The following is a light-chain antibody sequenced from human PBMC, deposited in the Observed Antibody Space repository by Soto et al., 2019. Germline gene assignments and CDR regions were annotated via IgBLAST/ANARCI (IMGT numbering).Light chain of an antibody. V-gene: IGKV1-13*02. CDR2: DVS. Sequence: AIQLTQSPSSLSASVGDRVTITCRASQDIRGALAWYQQKPGKPPKLLIFDVSSLQSGVPSRFRGSGSGTDFTLTISSLQPEDFATYYCQQFNTYPITFGQGTRLEIK. J-gene: IGKJ5*01. CDR1: QDIRGA. CDR3: QQFNTYPIT.